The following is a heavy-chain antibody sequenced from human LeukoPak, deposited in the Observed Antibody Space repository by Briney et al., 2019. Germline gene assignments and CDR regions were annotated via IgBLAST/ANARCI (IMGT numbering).Heavy chain of an antibody. Sequence: GGSLRLSCAASGFTFRSYWMSWVRQAPGKGLEWVANINQDGSAKFYVYSVKGRFTISRDNAKNSLYLQMNSLRAEDTAVYYCAVVAAAGYWYFDLWGRGTLVTVSS. J-gene: IGHJ2*01. CDR2: INQDGSAK. D-gene: IGHD6-13*01. CDR3: AVVAAAGYWYFDL. V-gene: IGHV3-7*01. CDR1: GFTFRSYW.